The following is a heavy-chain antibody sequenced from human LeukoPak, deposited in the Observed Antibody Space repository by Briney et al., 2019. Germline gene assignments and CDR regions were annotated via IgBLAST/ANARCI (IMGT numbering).Heavy chain of an antibody. Sequence: QSGGSLRLSCAASGFTFSNYDIHWVRQAPGKGLEWVANIKEDGSEKYYVDSVKGRFTISRDNAKNSLYLQMNSLRAEDTAVYYCARAHSSAFDYWGQGTLVTVSS. CDR2: IKEDGSEK. D-gene: IGHD3-22*01. V-gene: IGHV3-7*04. CDR3: ARAHSSAFDY. CDR1: GFTFSNYD. J-gene: IGHJ4*02.